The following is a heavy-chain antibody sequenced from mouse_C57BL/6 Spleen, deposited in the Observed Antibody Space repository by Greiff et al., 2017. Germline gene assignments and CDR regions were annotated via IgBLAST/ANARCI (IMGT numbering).Heavy chain of an antibody. CDR2: INPSNGGP. J-gene: IGHJ3*01. CDR1: GYTFTSYW. Sequence: QVQLQQPGTELVKPGASVKLSCKASGYTFTSYWMHWVKQRPGQGLAWIGNINPSNGGPNYNEKFKSKATLTVDKFSSTAYMQLSSLTSEDSAVYYCAGGCEDYGSNAWFAYWGQGTLVTVSA. V-gene: IGHV1-53*01. D-gene: IGHD1-1*01. CDR3: AGGCEDYGSNAWFAY.